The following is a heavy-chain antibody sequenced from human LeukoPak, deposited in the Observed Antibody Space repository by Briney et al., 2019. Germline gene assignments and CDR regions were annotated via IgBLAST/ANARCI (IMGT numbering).Heavy chain of an antibody. Sequence: GGSLRLSCAASGFTFRTYTMNWIRQAPGEGLQWVSAISGSADGTYYSDSVKGRFIISRDNSNNTLYLQMHSLRVEDTAIYYCARDPSSLSMDVWGKGTTVTVSS. CDR3: ARDPSSLSMDV. CDR2: ISGSADGT. CDR1: GFTFRTYT. J-gene: IGHJ6*04. V-gene: IGHV3-23*01.